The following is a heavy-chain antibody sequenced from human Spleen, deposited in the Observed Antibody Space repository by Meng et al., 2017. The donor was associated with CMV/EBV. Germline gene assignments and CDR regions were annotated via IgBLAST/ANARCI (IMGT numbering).Heavy chain of an antibody. D-gene: IGHD1-7*01. CDR3: ARGLSEHWNYIYGFDP. CDR1: GYTFTSYD. V-gene: IGHV1-8*01. Sequence: SGYTFTSYDINWVRQATGQGLEWMGWMNPNSGNTGYAQKFQGRVTMTRNTSISTAYMELSSLRSEDTAVYYCARGLSEHWNYIYGFDPWGQGTLVTVSS. CDR2: MNPNSGNT. J-gene: IGHJ5*02.